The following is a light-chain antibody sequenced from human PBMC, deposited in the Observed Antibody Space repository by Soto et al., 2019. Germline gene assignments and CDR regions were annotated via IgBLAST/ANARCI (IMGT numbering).Light chain of an antibody. CDR2: EVS. CDR1: SGDVGGYNY. V-gene: IGLV2-8*01. CDR3: SSYAGSPVV. J-gene: IGLJ2*01. Sequence: QSALTQPPSASGSPGQSVTISCTGTSGDVGGYNYVSWYQQHPGKAPKLVIYEVSERPSGVPDRFSGSKSGNTASLTVSGLQAEDEAIYYCSSYAGSPVVFCGGTKLTVL.